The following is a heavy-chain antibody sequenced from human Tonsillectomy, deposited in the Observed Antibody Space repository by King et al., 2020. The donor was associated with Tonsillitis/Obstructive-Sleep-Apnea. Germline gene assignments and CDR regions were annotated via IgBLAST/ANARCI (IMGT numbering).Heavy chain of an antibody. V-gene: IGHV1-69*12. CDR1: GGTFSSYA. D-gene: IGHD2-15*01. CDR2: IIPIFGTA. Sequence: QLVQSGAEVKKPGSSVKVSCQASGGTFSSYAISWVRQAPGQGLEWMGGIIPIFGTANYAQKFQGRVTVTADESTSTAYMELSSLRSEDTAVYYCAGQYCSGGSCYFNWFDPWGQGTLVTVSS. CDR3: AGQYCSGGSCYFNWFDP. J-gene: IGHJ5*02.